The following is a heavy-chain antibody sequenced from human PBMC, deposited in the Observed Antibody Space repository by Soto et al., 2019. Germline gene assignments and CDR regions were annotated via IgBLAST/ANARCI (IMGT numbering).Heavy chain of an antibody. Sequence: QVQLEQSGAEVKKPGASVKVSCKASGYTFTGYYMHWVRQAPGQGLEWMGWINPNSGGTNYAQKFQGWVTMTRDTSISTAYMELSRLRSDDTAVYYCARAPLEQLVPGGGAYYYGMDVWGQGTTVTVSS. D-gene: IGHD6-6*01. CDR1: GYTFTGYY. V-gene: IGHV1-2*04. J-gene: IGHJ6*02. CDR2: INPNSGGT. CDR3: ARAPLEQLVPGGGAYYYGMDV.